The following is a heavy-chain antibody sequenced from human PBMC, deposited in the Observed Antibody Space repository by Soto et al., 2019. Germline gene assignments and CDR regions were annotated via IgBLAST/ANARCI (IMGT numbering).Heavy chain of an antibody. D-gene: IGHD4-4*01. CDR2: IYPADSDT. J-gene: IGHJ4*02. CDR3: ARRGYSPAFDY. CDR1: GYSFTSYW. Sequence: GESLKISCKGSGYSFTSYWIAWVRQMPGKGLEWMGIIYPADSDTTYSPSFQGQVTISADKSISTAYLQWSSLKASDTAMYYCARRGYSPAFDYWGQGTLVTVSS. V-gene: IGHV5-51*01.